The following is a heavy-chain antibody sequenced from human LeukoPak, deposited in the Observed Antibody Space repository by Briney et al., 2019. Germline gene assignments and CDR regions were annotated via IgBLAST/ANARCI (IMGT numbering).Heavy chain of an antibody. D-gene: IGHD3-22*01. CDR1: GYTFTSYG. Sequence: VASVRVSCKASGYTFTSYGINWVRQAPGQGLEWMRWISAYNGNTNYAQKLQGRVTMTTDTSTSTAYMELSSLRSDDTAVYYCAKASSGYYVHFFDSWGQGTLVTVSS. J-gene: IGHJ4*02. V-gene: IGHV1-18*01. CDR2: ISAYNGNT. CDR3: AKASSGYYVHFFDS.